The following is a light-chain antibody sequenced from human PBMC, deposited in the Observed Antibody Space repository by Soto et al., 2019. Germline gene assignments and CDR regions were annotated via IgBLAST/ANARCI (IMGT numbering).Light chain of an antibody. J-gene: IGKJ1*01. V-gene: IGKV1-5*01. Sequence: DIRMTQSPSTLSTSVGDRVTITCRASQNIRGWLAWYQQKPGKAPKLLIYDASTLESGVPSRFSGSGSGTAFTLTISSLRPDDFATYYCQQYNSYSWTFGQGTTVAIK. CDR2: DAS. CDR3: QQYNSYSWT. CDR1: QNIRGW.